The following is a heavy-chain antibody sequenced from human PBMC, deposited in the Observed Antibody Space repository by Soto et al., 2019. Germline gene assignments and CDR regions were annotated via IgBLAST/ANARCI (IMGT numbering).Heavy chain of an antibody. CDR1: GYSFTSYW. Sequence: PGESLKISCKGSGYSFTSYWIGWVRQMPGKGLEWMGIIYPGDSDTRYSPSFQGQVTISADKSISTAYLQWSSLKASDTAMYYCAIGSSMGSVGATIYFDYWGQGTLVTVSS. J-gene: IGHJ4*02. V-gene: IGHV5-51*01. CDR3: AIGSSMGSVGATIYFDY. D-gene: IGHD1-26*01. CDR2: IYPGDSDT.